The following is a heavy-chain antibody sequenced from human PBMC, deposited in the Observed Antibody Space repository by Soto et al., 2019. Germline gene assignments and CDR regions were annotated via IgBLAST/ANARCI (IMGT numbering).Heavy chain of an antibody. CDR1: GGSVNSYY. CDR2: INHSGST. D-gene: IGHD6-13*01. V-gene: IGHV4-34*01. J-gene: IGHJ4*02. Sequence: SETLSLTCTVSGGSVNSYYWSWIRQPPGKGLEWIGEINHSGSTNYNPSLKSRVTISVDTSKNQFSLTLSSVTAADTAVYYCAREQLVMYYFDYWGQGTLVTVSS. CDR3: AREQLVMYYFDY.